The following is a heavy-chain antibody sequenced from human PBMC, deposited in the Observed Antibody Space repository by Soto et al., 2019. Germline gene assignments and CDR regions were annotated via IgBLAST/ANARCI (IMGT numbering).Heavy chain of an antibody. CDR1: GFTFSDYA. CDR3: AKDLDSSSSYPDH. D-gene: IGHD6-6*01. J-gene: IGHJ4*02. Sequence: EVQLLESGGGLVQPGGSLRLSCAASGFTFSDYAMSWVRQAPGKGLEWVSAISGSGRTTYYADSVKGRFTISRDNSKNTLYLQMNSLRAEDTAVYSCAKDLDSSSSYPDHWGQGTLVTVSS. V-gene: IGHV3-23*01. CDR2: ISGSGRTT.